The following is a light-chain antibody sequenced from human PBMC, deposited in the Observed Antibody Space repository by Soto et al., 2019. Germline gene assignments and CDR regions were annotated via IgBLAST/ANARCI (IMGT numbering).Light chain of an antibody. CDR1: HSVASTY. V-gene: IGKV3-20*01. Sequence: EIVLTQSPATLSLSPGEGATLSCRASHSVASTYLAWYQQKPGLAPRLIIYGASNRASGTPDRFSGGGSGTGFTLTISRLEPEDFAVYYCQQYGSSSFTFGQGTKLEIK. CDR2: GAS. J-gene: IGKJ2*01. CDR3: QQYGSSSFT.